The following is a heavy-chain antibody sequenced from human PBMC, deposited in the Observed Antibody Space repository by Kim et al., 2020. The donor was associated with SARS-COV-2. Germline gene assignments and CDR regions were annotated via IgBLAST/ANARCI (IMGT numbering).Heavy chain of an antibody. CDR1: GYTFTSYG. CDR3: ARALRGSRASYYYYMDV. Sequence: ASVKVSCKASGYTFTSYGISWVRQAPGQGLEWMGWISAYNGNTNYAQKRQGRVTMTTDTSTSTAYMELRSLRSDDTAVSYCARALRGSRASYYYYMDVWGKGTTVTVSS. CDR2: ISAYNGNT. D-gene: IGHD3-10*01. J-gene: IGHJ6*03. V-gene: IGHV1-18*01.